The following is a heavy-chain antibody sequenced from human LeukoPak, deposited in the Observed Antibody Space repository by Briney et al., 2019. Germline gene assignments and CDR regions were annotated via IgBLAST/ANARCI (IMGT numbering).Heavy chain of an antibody. D-gene: IGHD4-17*01. V-gene: IGHV3-23*01. Sequence: GGSLRLSCAASGFTVSSNYMNWVRQAPGKGLEWVSAISGSGGSTYYADSVKGRFTISRDNSKNTLYLQMNSLRAEDTAVYYCALDYGDYVGYFDYWGQGTLVTVSS. CDR2: ISGSGGST. CDR1: GFTVSSNY. J-gene: IGHJ4*02. CDR3: ALDYGDYVGYFDY.